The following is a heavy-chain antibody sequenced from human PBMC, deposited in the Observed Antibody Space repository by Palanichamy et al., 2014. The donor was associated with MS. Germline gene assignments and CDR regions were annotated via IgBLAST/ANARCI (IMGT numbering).Heavy chain of an antibody. CDR1: EFTFRNYW. CDR2: INSDGSTT. Sequence: EVQLVESGGGLVQPGGSLRLSCAASEFTFRNYWMHWVRQVPGKGLVWVSRINSDGSTTNYADSVKGRFTISRDNAKNTLYLQMNSLRAEDTAVYYYARAGVPGTPHLFDFWGQGTLVTVSS. V-gene: IGHV3-74*01. J-gene: IGHJ4*02. CDR3: ARAGVPGTPHLFDF. D-gene: IGHD6-19*01.